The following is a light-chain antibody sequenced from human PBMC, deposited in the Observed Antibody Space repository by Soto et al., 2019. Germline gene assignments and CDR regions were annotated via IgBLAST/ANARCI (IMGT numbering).Light chain of an antibody. CDR3: AAWDDSLSAWV. Sequence: QSVLTQPPSASGTPGQRVTISCSGGSSNIGRDYVYWFQQFPGTAPKLLIYTNNQRPSGVPDRFSGSKSGTSASLAISGLRSEDEADYCCAAWDDSLSAWVFGGGTKLTVL. J-gene: IGLJ3*02. CDR1: SSNIGRDY. CDR2: TNN. V-gene: IGLV1-47*02.